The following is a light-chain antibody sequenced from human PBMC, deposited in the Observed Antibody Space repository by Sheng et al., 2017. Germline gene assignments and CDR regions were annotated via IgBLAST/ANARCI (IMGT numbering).Light chain of an antibody. CDR3: QQSTMYT. CDR1: QSLSSSY. V-gene: IGKV3-20*01. Sequence: EIVLTQSPGTLSLSPGERATLSCRASQSLSSSYVAWYQQKPGQAPRLLIYGASSRASGIPDRFSGSGSGTDFTLTISSLQPDDFATYYCQQSTMYTFGQGTKLEIK. J-gene: IGKJ2*01. CDR2: GAS.